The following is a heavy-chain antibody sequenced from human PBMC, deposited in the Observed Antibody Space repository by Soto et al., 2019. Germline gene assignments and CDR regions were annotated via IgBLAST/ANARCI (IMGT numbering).Heavy chain of an antibody. J-gene: IGHJ6*02. D-gene: IGHD6-19*01. CDR2: MNTASGNT. Sequence: EVQLLESGGGLVQPGGSQRLSCAASGFTFSSYAMNWVRQAPGKGREWVSAMNTASGNTYYADSVRGRFTISRDHSKNTLYLQMNSLRAEDTAVYYCARGIAVAVPYYYGMDVWGQGTVVTVSS. CDR1: GFTFSSYA. V-gene: IGHV3-23*01. CDR3: ARGIAVAVPYYYGMDV.